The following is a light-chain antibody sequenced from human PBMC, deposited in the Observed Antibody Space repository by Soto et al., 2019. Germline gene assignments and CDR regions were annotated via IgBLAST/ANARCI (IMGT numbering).Light chain of an antibody. Sequence: EVLLTQSPATLSVSPGESVTLSCRASQSINTFLAWYQQKPGQAPRLLIYDASNRATGIPDRFSGSGSGTDFTLTISRLEPEDFAVYYCQQYGSSPRTFGQGTKLEIK. CDR3: QQYGSSPRT. CDR2: DAS. V-gene: IGKV3-20*01. CDR1: QSINTF. J-gene: IGKJ2*01.